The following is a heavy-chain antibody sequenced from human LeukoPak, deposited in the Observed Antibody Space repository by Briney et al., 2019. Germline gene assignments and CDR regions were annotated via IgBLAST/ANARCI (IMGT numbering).Heavy chain of an antibody. Sequence: SETLSLTCAVYGGSFSGYYWSWIRQPPGKGLEWIGEINHSGSTNYNPSLKSRVTISVDTSKNQFSLKLSSVTAADTAVYYCAGKGASGAFDIWGQGTMVTVSS. V-gene: IGHV4-34*01. J-gene: IGHJ3*02. D-gene: IGHD4/OR15-4a*01. CDR2: INHSGST. CDR3: AGKGASGAFDI. CDR1: GGSFSGYY.